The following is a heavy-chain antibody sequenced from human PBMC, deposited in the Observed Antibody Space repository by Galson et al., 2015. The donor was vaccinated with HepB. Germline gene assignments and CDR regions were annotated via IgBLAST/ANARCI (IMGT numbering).Heavy chain of an antibody. J-gene: IGHJ4*02. CDR1: GFRVSNNH. V-gene: IGHV3-53*01. D-gene: IGHD4-17*01. CDR3: ATDPTDNDYVNLGF. CDR2: IYSGGTT. Sequence: SLRLSCAVSGFRVSNNHMSWVRQAPGKGLEWVSLIYSGGTTYYADSVKGRFTISRDNSKNTLFLQMNSLRAEDTAVYYCATDPTDNDYVNLGFWGQGTLVTVSS.